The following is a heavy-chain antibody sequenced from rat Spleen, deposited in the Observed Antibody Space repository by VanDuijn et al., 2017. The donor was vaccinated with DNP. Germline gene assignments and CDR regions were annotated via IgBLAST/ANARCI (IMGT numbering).Heavy chain of an antibody. CDR3: KLGGAY. D-gene: IGHD5-1*01. Sequence: EVQLVESGGGLVQPGRSLKLSCEASGFTFSDYSMAWVRQAPKKGLEWVAMIIYDGSGTYYGDSVKGRFTISRDNAKNTLYLQMDSLRSEDTATYYCKLGGAYWGQGVMVTVSS. V-gene: IGHV5-7*01. CDR1: GFTFSDYS. CDR2: IIYDGSGT. J-gene: IGHJ2*01.